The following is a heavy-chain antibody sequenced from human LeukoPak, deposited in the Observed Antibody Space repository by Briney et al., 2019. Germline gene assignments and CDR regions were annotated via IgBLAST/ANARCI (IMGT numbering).Heavy chain of an antibody. CDR1: GFTFSSYS. CDR2: ISSSSSYI. D-gene: IGHD3-3*01. CDR3: AREHYDFWSGYYVGWFDP. J-gene: IGHJ5*02. Sequence: PGGSLRLSCAASGFTFSSYSMNWVRQAPGKGLEWVSSISSSSSYIYYADSVKGRFTIPRDNAKNSLYLQMNSLRAEDTAVYYCAREHYDFWSGYYVGWFDPWGQGTLVTVSS. V-gene: IGHV3-21*01.